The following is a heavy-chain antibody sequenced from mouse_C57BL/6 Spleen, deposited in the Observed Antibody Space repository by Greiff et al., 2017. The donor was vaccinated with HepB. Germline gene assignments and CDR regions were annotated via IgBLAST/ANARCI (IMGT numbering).Heavy chain of an antibody. CDR1: GFSFTSYG. D-gene: IGHD2-4*01. Sequence: QVQLQQSGPGLVQPSQSLSITCTVSGFSFTSYGVHWVRQSPGKGLEWLGVIWSGGSTDYNAAFISRLSISKDNSKSQVFFKMNSLQADDTAIYYCASLYDYDEDYAMDYWGQGTSVTVSS. CDR3: ASLYDYDEDYAMDY. V-gene: IGHV2-2*01. J-gene: IGHJ4*01. CDR2: IWSGGST.